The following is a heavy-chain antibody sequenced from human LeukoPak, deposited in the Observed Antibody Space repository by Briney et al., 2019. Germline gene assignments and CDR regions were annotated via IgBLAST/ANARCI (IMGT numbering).Heavy chain of an antibody. CDR2: VSSDGSSQ. Sequence: GRSLRLSCAASGFSFSNYAMHWVRQAPGKGLEWVAIVSSDGSSQYYGQAVKGQFTISRDNSKNLLYLQMNSLRADDTAVYYCAKVQGYISGALDYWGQGTLVTVSS. CDR3: AKVQGYISGALDY. CDR1: GFSFSNYA. D-gene: IGHD5-18*01. J-gene: IGHJ4*02. V-gene: IGHV3-30*18.